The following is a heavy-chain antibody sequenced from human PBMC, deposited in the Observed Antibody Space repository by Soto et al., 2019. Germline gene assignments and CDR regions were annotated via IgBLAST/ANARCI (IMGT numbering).Heavy chain of an antibody. Sequence: SVKVSCKASGGTFSSYTFSWVRQAPGQGLEWMGRIIPILGIANYAQKFQGRVTITADKSTSTAYMELSSLRSEDTAVYYCAISMVRGVIKNNNWFDPWGQ. J-gene: IGHJ5*02. CDR1: GGTFSSYT. V-gene: IGHV1-69*02. CDR3: AISMVRGVIKNNNWFDP. D-gene: IGHD3-10*01. CDR2: IIPILGIA.